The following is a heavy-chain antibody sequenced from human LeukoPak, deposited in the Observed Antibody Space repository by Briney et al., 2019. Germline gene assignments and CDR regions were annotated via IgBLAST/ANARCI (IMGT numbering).Heavy chain of an antibody. D-gene: IGHD4-11*01. CDR3: AKGMTSRYFDY. Sequence: GGSLRLSCAASGFTFSGFAMSWVRQAPGTGLEWVSAISASGGTTYYADSVKGRFTISRDNSKNTLYLQMNSLRAEDTAVYYCAKGMTSRYFDYWGQGTLVTVSS. CDR2: ISASGGTT. J-gene: IGHJ4*02. CDR1: GFTFSGFA. V-gene: IGHV3-23*01.